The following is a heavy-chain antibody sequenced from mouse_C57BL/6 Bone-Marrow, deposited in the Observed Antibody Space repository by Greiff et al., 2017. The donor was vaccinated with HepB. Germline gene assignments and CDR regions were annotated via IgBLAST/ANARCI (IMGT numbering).Heavy chain of an antibody. J-gene: IGHJ1*03. V-gene: IGHV5-4*03. D-gene: IGHD2-12*01. CDR3: ARAYYRYFDV. CDR2: ISDGGSYT. CDR1: GFTFSSYA. Sequence: EVKVEESGGGLVKPGGSLKLSCAASGFTFSSYAMSWVRQTPEKRLEWVATISDGGSYTYYPDNVKGRFTISRDNAKNNLYLQMSHLKSEDTAMYYCARAYYRYFDVWGTGTTVTVSS.